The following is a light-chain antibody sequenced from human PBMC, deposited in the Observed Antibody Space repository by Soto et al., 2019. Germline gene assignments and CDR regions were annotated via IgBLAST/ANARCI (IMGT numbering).Light chain of an antibody. CDR3: CSYAGSSTYV. CDR1: SSVVGSYNL. Sequence: SVLTQPASVSGSPGQSITLSCTGTSSVVGSYNLVSWYQQHPGKAPKLMIYEVSKRPSGVSNRFSGSKSGNTASLTISGLQAEDEADYYCCSYAGSSTYVFGTGTKVTVL. V-gene: IGLV2-23*02. CDR2: EVS. J-gene: IGLJ1*01.